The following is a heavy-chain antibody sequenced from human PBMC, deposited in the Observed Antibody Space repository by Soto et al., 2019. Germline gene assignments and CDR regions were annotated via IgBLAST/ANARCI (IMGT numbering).Heavy chain of an antibody. J-gene: IGHJ4*02. CDR2: IYYSGST. CDR3: ARADSSSWKN. CDR1: GGSISSYY. Sequence: SETLSLTCTVSGGSISSYYWSWIRQPPGKGLEWIGYIYYSGSTSYNPSLKSRVTISVDTSKNQFSLKLSSVTAEDTAVYYCARADSSSWKNWGQGTLVTVSS. V-gene: IGHV4-59*01. D-gene: IGHD6-13*01.